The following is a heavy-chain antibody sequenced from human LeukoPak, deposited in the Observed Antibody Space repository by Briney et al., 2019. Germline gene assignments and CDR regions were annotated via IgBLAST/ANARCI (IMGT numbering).Heavy chain of an antibody. CDR1: GGSISSYY. D-gene: IGHD2-2*01. J-gene: IGHJ5*02. Sequence: SETLSLTCTVSGGSISSYYWSWIRQPAGKGLERIGRIYTSGSTNYSPSLKSRVTMSVDTSKNQFSLKLSSVTAADTAVYYCARDQPEYQLLYWFDPWGQGTLVTVSS. CDR2: IYTSGST. V-gene: IGHV4-4*07. CDR3: ARDQPEYQLLYWFDP.